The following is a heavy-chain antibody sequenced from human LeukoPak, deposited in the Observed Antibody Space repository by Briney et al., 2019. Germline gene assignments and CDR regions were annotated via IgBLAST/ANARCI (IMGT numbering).Heavy chain of an antibody. V-gene: IGHV3-20*04. CDR1: GFTFDDYG. Sequence: PGGSLRLSCAASGFTFDDYGMSWVRQAPGKGLEWVSGINWNGGSTGYADSVKGRFTISRDSAKNSPYLQMNSLRAEDTALYYCAREAQQLVRGGNIDYWGQGTLVTVSS. CDR3: AREAQQLVRGGNIDY. J-gene: IGHJ4*02. CDR2: INWNGGST. D-gene: IGHD6-13*01.